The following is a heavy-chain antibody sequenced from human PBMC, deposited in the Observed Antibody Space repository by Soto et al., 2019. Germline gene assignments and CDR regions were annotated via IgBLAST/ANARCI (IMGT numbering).Heavy chain of an antibody. Sequence: QVQLVQSGAEVKKPGSSVKVSCKASGGTFSSYAISWVRQAPGQGLEWMGGIIPIFGTANYAQKFQGRVTITADESTSTAYMELSSLRSEDTAVYSCARSALDITIFGVVTAFDYWGQGTLVTVSS. V-gene: IGHV1-69*01. J-gene: IGHJ4*02. CDR1: GGTFSSYA. D-gene: IGHD3-3*01. CDR2: IIPIFGTA. CDR3: ARSALDITIFGVVTAFDY.